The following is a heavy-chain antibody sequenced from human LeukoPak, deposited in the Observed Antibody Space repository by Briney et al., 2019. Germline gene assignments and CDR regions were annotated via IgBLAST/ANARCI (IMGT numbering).Heavy chain of an antibody. CDR3: ARASPGYYYCMDV. CDR2: IYYSGNT. CDR1: GGSISSYY. Sequence: PSETLSLTCTVSGGSISSYYWSWIRQPPGKGLEWIGYIYYSGNTNYNPSLKSRVTISVDTSKNQFSLKLSSVTAADTAVYYCARASPGYYYCMDVWGQGTTVTVSS. J-gene: IGHJ6*02. D-gene: IGHD3-10*01. V-gene: IGHV4-59*01.